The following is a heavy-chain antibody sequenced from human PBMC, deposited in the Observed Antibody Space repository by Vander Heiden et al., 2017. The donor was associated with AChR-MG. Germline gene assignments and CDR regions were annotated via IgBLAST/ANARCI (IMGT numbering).Heavy chain of an antibody. CDR3: ARLSSAWSWSDY. J-gene: IGHJ4*02. CDR1: GFTFSSYW. Sequence: EVQLVESGGGLVQPGGSLRLSCAASGFTFSSYWMHWVRQAPGKGLVWVSRISSDGSGTTYADSVKGRFTISRDNAKNTLYLQMNSLRAEDTAVYYCARLSSAWSWSDYWGQGTLVTVSS. V-gene: IGHV3-74*01. CDR2: ISSDGSGT. D-gene: IGHD6-19*01.